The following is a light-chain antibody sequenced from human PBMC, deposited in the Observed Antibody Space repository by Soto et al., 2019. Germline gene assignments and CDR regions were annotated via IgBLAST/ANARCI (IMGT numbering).Light chain of an antibody. CDR2: GAS. CDR1: QSVDRN. Sequence: EIVMTQSPGTLSVSTEEGATLSCRASQSVDRNLAWYQQKPGQAPRLLICGASTRPTGIPDRFSGSGSGTEFSLTISSLQSEDFAVYYCQQYDSWPLTFGGGTKVEIK. CDR3: QQYDSWPLT. J-gene: IGKJ4*01. V-gene: IGKV3D-15*01.